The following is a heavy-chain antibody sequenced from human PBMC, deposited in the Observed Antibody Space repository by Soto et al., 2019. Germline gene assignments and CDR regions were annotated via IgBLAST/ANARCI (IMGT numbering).Heavy chain of an antibody. CDR2: ISYDGSNK. CDR1: GFTFSSYA. CDR3: ALGCGSSDDAFDI. V-gene: IGHV3-30-3*01. D-gene: IGHD6-19*01. Sequence: QVQLVESGGGVVQPGRSLRLSCAASGFTFSSYAMHWVRQAPGKGLEWVAVISYDGSNKYYADSVKGRFTISRDNSKNTLYLQMNSLRAEDTAVYYCALGCGSSDDAFDIWGQGTMVTVSS. J-gene: IGHJ3*02.